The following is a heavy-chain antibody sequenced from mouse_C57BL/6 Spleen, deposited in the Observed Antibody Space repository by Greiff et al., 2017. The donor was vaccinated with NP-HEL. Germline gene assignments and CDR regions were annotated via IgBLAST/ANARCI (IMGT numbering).Heavy chain of an antibody. V-gene: IGHV1-64*01. CDR3: ASSIYYDLYYAMDY. CDR1: GYTFTSYW. Sequence: QVQLQQPGAKLVKPGASVKLSCKASGYTFTSYWMHWVKQRPGQGLEWIGMIHPNSGSTNYNEKFKSKATLTVDKSSSTAYMQLSSLTSEDSAVYYCASSIYYDLYYAMDYWGQGTSVTVSS. CDR2: IHPNSGST. D-gene: IGHD2-4*01. J-gene: IGHJ4*01.